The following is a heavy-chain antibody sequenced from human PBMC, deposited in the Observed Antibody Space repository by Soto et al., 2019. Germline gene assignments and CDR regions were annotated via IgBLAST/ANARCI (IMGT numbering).Heavy chain of an antibody. D-gene: IGHD3-3*01. CDR2: IIPIPGTT. CDR1: GGTFNNYG. J-gene: IGHJ6*02. Sequence: GASVKVSCKASGGTFNNYGISWVRQAPGQGLEWMGGIIPIPGTTNYAQRFQGRVTITADESTSTAYMELSSLRSEDTAVYYCARGVRFLEWSDYYYYHMDVWGQGTTVTVS. V-gene: IGHV1-69*13. CDR3: ARGVRFLEWSDYYYYHMDV.